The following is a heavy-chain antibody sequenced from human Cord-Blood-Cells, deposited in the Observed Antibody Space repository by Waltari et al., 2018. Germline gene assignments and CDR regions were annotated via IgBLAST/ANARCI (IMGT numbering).Heavy chain of an antibody. J-gene: IGHJ4*02. CDR2: INQSGTT. V-gene: IGHV4-34*01. CDR1: GGSFSGYY. CDR3: ARGGSGYYYGSGSYYGY. Sequence: QVQLQQWGAGLLKPSETLSLTCAVYGGSFSGYYWSWIRQPPGKGLEWIGEINQSGTTTYNPPRKSRVTISVDTSKNQFSLKLSSVTAADTAVYYCARGGSGYYYGSGSYYGYWGQGTLVTVSS. D-gene: IGHD3-10*01.